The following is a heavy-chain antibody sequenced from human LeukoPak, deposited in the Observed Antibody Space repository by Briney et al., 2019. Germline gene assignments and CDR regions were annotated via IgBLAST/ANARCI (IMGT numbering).Heavy chain of an antibody. CDR1: GGSISSGSYY. Sequence: PSETLSLTFTVSGGSISSGSYYWSWIRQPAGKGLEWIGRIYTSGSTNYNPSLKSRVTISVDTSKNQFSLKLSSVTAADTAVYYCARVRGWDKDYFDYWGQGTLVTVSS. CDR2: IYTSGST. CDR3: ARVRGWDKDYFDY. V-gene: IGHV4-61*02. D-gene: IGHD1-26*01. J-gene: IGHJ4*02.